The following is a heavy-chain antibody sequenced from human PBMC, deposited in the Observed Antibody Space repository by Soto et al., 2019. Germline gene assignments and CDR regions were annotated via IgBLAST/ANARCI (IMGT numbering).Heavy chain of an antibody. CDR3: AHSHPGVYDYFDY. CDR1: GFSFSTPGGG. Sequence: SGPTLVNPTQTLTLTCIFSGFSFSTPGGGVGWIRQPPGKALEWLAAVYWDDERYSPSLSSRLTITKDTSKNQVVLRMTKVDPVDTATYYCAHSHPGVYDYFDYWGQGTLVTVSS. D-gene: IGHD2-8*01. CDR2: VYWDDE. V-gene: IGHV2-5*02. J-gene: IGHJ4*02.